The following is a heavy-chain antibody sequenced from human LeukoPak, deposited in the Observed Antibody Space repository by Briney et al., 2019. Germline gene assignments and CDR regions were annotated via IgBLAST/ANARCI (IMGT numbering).Heavy chain of an antibody. CDR1: GFTFSSYG. CDR3: AREWLASACDI. CDR2: IWYDGSNK. J-gene: IGHJ3*02. D-gene: IGHD3-10*01. V-gene: IGHV3-33*01. Sequence: GGSLRPSCAAPGFTFSSYGMHWVRQAPGKGLEWVAVIWYDGSNKYYADSVKGRFTISRDNSKNTLYLQMNSLRAEDTAVYYCAREWLASACDIWGQGTMVSVSS.